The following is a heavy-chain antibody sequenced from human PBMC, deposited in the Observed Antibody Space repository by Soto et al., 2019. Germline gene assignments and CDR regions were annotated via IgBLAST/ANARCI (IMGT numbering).Heavy chain of an antibody. D-gene: IGHD3-3*01. Sequence: SLTCTVSGGSISSGDYYWSWIRQPPGKGLEWIGYIYYSGSTYYNPSLKSRVTISVDTSKNQFSLKLSSVTAADTAVYYCARGMRIFGVVTRNWFDPWGQGTLVTVSS. CDR2: IYYSGST. CDR1: GGSISSGDYY. V-gene: IGHV4-30-4*01. CDR3: ARGMRIFGVVTRNWFDP. J-gene: IGHJ5*02.